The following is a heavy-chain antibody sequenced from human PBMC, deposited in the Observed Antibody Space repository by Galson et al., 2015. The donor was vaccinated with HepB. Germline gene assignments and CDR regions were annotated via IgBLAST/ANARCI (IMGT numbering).Heavy chain of an antibody. V-gene: IGHV3-74*01. CDR3: ARGRYCSSGSCYEDY. J-gene: IGHJ4*02. CDR2: INNDGRTA. Sequence: SLRLSCAASGFTLSTHWMHWVRQAPGKGLVWVSRINNDGRTAHYADSVKGRFTISRDNAKNTLYLQMNSLRAEDTAVYYCARGRYCSSGSCYEDYWGQGTLVTVSS. CDR1: GFTLSTHW. D-gene: IGHD2-15*01.